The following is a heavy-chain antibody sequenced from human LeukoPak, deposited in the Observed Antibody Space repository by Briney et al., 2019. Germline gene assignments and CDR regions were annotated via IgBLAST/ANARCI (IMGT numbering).Heavy chain of an antibody. D-gene: IGHD2-2*02. CDR2: ISYDGSNK. J-gene: IGHJ3*02. Sequence: TGRSLRLSCAASGFTFSSYAMHWVRQAPGKGLEWVAVISYDGSNKYYADSVKGRFTISRDNSKNTLYLQMNSLRAEDTAVYYCARGQYLAPAFDIWGQGTMVTVSS. CDR1: GFTFSSYA. V-gene: IGHV3-30-3*01. CDR3: ARGQYLAPAFDI.